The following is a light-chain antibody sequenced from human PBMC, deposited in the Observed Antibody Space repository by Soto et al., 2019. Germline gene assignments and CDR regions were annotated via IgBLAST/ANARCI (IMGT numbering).Light chain of an antibody. CDR2: DAS. CDR3: QQRRNWPLT. V-gene: IGKV3-11*01. Sequence: EILMTQSPATLSVSPGERATLSCRASQSISSKLAWYQQKPGQAPRLLIYDASNRDTGIPARFSGSVSGTDFTLTISSLEPEDFAVYYCQQRRNWPLTFGGGTKVDIK. J-gene: IGKJ4*01. CDR1: QSISSK.